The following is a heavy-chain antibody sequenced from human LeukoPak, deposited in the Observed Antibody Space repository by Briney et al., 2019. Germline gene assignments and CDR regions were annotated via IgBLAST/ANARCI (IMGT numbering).Heavy chain of an antibody. CDR2: IYTSGST. J-gene: IGHJ6*03. CDR1: GGSISSGSYY. D-gene: IGHD3-3*01. V-gene: IGHV4-61*02. CDR3: ARGRFLEWFDYYYYMDV. Sequence: SQTLSLTCTVSGGSISSGSYYWSWIRQPAGKGREWIGRIYTSGSTNYNPSLKSRVTISVDTSKNQLSLKLSSVAAADTAVYYCARGRFLEWFDYYYYMDVWGKGTTVTVSS.